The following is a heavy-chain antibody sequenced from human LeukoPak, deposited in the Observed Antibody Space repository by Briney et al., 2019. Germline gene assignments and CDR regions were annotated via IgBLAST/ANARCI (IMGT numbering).Heavy chain of an antibody. CDR3: ARDLSRLEVATIFDY. CDR1: GFTFSSYW. V-gene: IGHV3-7*01. Sequence: PTGGSLRLSCAASGFTFSSYWMSWVRQAPGKGLEWVANIKQDGSEKYYVDSVKGRFTISRDNAKNSLYLQMNSLRAEDTAVYYCARDLSRLEVATIFDYGGQGTLVTVSS. J-gene: IGHJ4*02. CDR2: IKQDGSEK. D-gene: IGHD5-12*01.